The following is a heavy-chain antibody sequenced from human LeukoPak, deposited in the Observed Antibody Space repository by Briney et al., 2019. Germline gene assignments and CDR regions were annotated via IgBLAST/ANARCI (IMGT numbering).Heavy chain of an antibody. CDR1: GSIISSYA. CDR2: VKTDRSVT. CDR3: ARGSLLQYYVDV. V-gene: IGHV3-74*01. J-gene: IGHJ6*03. Sequence: RPCSASGGSIISSYAIWLVRQPGKEGQGLVSLVKTDRSVTNYADCVKGRFTVSTDNAQYTLYLRMNSLGAEDTAVYYCARGSLLQYYVDVWGKGTTVTVSS.